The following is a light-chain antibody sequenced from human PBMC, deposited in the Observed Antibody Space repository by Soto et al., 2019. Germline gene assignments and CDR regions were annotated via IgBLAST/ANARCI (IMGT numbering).Light chain of an antibody. CDR2: LGS. Sequence: DIVMTQSPLSLPVTPGEPASISCRSSQSLLQSNGYNYLDWYLQKPGQSPQLLIYLGSNRASGVPDRFSGSGSGTDFTLKISRVEAEDVGIYYCMQGLLNSLTFGPGTKVDIK. CDR3: MQGLLNSLT. V-gene: IGKV2-28*01. CDR1: QSLLQSNGYNY. J-gene: IGKJ3*01.